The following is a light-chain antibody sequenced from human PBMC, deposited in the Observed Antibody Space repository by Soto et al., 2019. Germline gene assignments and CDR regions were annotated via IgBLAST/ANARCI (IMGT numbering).Light chain of an antibody. V-gene: IGKV1-5*03. Sequence: DIQMTQSPSTLSASIGDRVNITGRASQSISSWLAWYQQKPGKAPKVLIYKASNLESGVPSRFSGSGSETEFTLTISSLQPDDFAVYYCQQYSIWRTFGQGTKVEI. CDR3: QQYSIWRT. J-gene: IGKJ1*01. CDR1: QSISSW. CDR2: KAS.